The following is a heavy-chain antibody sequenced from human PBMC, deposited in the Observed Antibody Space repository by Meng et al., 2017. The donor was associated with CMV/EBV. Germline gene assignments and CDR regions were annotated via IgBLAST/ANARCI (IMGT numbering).Heavy chain of an antibody. Sequence: SGYTFTSYDINWVRQATGQGLEWMGWMNPNSGNTCYAQKFQGRVTMTRNTSISTAYMELSSLRSEDTAVYYCARGRRYSGSPHPLGYWGQGTLVTVSS. CDR1: GYTFTSYD. J-gene: IGHJ4*02. D-gene: IGHD1-26*01. V-gene: IGHV1-8*01. CDR3: ARGRRYSGSPHPLGY. CDR2: MNPNSGNT.